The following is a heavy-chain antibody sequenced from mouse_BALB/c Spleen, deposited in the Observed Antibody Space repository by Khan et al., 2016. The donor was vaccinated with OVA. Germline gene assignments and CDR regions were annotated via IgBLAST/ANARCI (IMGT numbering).Heavy chain of an antibody. CDR2: ISSGGSYT. CDR1: GFTFSTYG. J-gene: IGHJ3*01. Sequence: EVELVESGGDLVKPGGSLKLSCAASGFTFSTYGMSWVRQTPDKRLEWVATISSGGSYTYYPDRVKGRFTISSDNAKNTLYLQMSSLKSEDTAMFYGARLAYYYGSEGFAYWGQGTLVTVSA. V-gene: IGHV5-6*01. D-gene: IGHD1-1*01. CDR3: ARLAYYYGSEGFAY.